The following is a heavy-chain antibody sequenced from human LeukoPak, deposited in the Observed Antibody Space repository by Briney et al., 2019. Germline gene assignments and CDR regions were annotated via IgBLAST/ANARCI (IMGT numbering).Heavy chain of an antibody. CDR1: SGSLSGYY. D-gene: IGHD3-22*01. Sequence: SETLSLTCAVYSGSLSGYYWSWIRQPPGKGLEWIGEINHSGGTNYNPSLKSRVTIAVDTSKNQFSLKLSSVTAADTAVYYCASHYDSSGYYAFDIWGQGTMVTVSS. V-gene: IGHV4-34*01. J-gene: IGHJ3*02. CDR3: ASHYDSSGYYAFDI. CDR2: INHSGGT.